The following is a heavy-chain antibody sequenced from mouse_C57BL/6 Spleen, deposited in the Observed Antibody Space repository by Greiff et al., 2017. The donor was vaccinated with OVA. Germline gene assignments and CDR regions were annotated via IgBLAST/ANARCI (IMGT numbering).Heavy chain of an antibody. CDR3: TRWGLRPYYFDY. V-gene: IGHV1-5*01. D-gene: IGHD2-2*01. CDR1: GYTFTSYW. Sequence: VQLQQSGTVLARPGASVKMSCKTSGYTFTSYWMHWVKQRPGQGLEWIGAIYPGNSDTSYNQKFKGKAKLTAVTSASTAYMELSSLTNEYSAVYYCTRWGLRPYYFDYWGQGTTLTVSS. CDR2: IYPGNSDT. J-gene: IGHJ2*01.